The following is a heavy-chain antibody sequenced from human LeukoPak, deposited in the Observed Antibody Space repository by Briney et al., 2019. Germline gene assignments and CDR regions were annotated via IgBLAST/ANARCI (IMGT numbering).Heavy chain of an antibody. Sequence: GGSLRVSCAASGFSFSNYAMTWVRQAPGKGLEWVSTISGSGDTTYCADSVKGRFTISRDNSKNTLFLQMNSLRAEDTAVYYCAKDGVHYYDSSGYFDYWGQGTLVTVSS. CDR3: AKDGVHYYDSSGYFDY. V-gene: IGHV3-23*01. CDR2: ISGSGDTT. J-gene: IGHJ4*02. CDR1: GFSFSNYA. D-gene: IGHD3-22*01.